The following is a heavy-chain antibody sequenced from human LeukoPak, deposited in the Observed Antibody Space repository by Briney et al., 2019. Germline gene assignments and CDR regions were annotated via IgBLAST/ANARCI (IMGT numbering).Heavy chain of an antibody. CDR2: IYHSGST. CDR3: AREGWGPRHPFDI. Sequence: PSETLSLTCAVYGGSFSGNYWNWIRQPPGKGLEWIGYIYHSGSTYYNPSLKSRVTISVDRSKNQFSLKLSSVTAADTAVYYCAREGWGPRHPFDIWGQGTMVTVSS. V-gene: IGHV4-34*01. D-gene: IGHD3-16*01. CDR1: GGSFSGNY. J-gene: IGHJ3*02.